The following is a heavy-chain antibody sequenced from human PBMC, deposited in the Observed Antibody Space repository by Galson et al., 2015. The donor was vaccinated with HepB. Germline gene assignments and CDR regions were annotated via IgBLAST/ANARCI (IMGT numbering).Heavy chain of an antibody. CDR2: IYSGGST. D-gene: IGHD6-19*01. J-gene: IGHJ6*02. CDR1: GFTVSSNY. V-gene: IGHV3-66*02. CDR3: SSGAVAGTYDCYYGMDV. Sequence: SLRLSCAASGFTVSSNYMNWVRQAPGKGLEWVSVIYSGGSTYYDDSVKGRFSISRDNSKDTLYLQMNSLRAEDKAVYYCSSGAVAGTYDCYYGMDVWGQGTTVTVSS.